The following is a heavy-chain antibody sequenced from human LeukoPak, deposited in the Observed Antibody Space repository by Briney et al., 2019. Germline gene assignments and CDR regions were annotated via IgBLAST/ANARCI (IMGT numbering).Heavy chain of an antibody. D-gene: IGHD3-22*01. Sequence: ASVKVSCKASGYTFTSYGIGWVRQAPGQGLEWMGWISAYNGNTNYAQKLQGRVTMTTDTSTSTAYMELRSLRSDDTAVYYCAREPSFLNTYYYDSSGYYYYWGQGALVTVSS. CDR2: ISAYNGNT. V-gene: IGHV1-18*01. CDR3: AREPSFLNTYYYDSSGYYYY. CDR1: GYTFTSYG. J-gene: IGHJ4*02.